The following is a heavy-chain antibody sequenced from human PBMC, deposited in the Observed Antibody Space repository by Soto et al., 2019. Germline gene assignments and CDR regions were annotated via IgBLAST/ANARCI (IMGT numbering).Heavy chain of an antibody. CDR1: GFSFSTYA. CDR3: AKRGPRPPYFFDTSAYYVDY. Sequence: EVQLLESGGGLVQPGGSLRLSCAASGFSFSTYAMSWVRQAPGKGLEWVSAISGSGGNTFYVDSVKGRFTISRDNSKNTLYLQMNSLRAEDTAVYYCAKRGPRPPYFFDTSAYYVDYWGQGTLVTVSS. D-gene: IGHD3-22*01. CDR2: ISGSGGNT. J-gene: IGHJ4*02. V-gene: IGHV3-23*01.